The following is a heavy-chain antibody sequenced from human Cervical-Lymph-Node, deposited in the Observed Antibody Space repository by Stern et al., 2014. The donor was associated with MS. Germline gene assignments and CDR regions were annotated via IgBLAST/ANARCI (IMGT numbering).Heavy chain of an antibody. Sequence: QLQLQESGPGLVKPSETLSLTCTVSGGSISSSSYYWGWIRQPPGKGLEWIGSIYYSGSTYYNPSLKSRVTISVDTSKNQFSLKRSSVTAADTAVYYCARRRAAAGAVLFDYWGQGTLVTVSS. CDR1: GGSISSSSYY. V-gene: IGHV4-39*01. CDR2: IYYSGST. D-gene: IGHD6-13*01. J-gene: IGHJ4*02. CDR3: ARRRAAAGAVLFDY.